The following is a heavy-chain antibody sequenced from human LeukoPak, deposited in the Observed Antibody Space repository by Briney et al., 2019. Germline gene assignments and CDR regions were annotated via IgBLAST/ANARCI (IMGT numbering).Heavy chain of an antibody. V-gene: IGHV3-7*01. CDR2: IKPDGSEK. Sequence: PGGSLRLSCAASGFTFSSYAMSWVRQAPGKGLEWVANIKPDGSEKDYVDSVKGRFTISRDNAKNSLYLQMNSLSAEDTAVYYCVRDWWFGESWVFQRWGQGTLVTVSS. D-gene: IGHD3-10*01. J-gene: IGHJ1*01. CDR1: GFTFSSYA. CDR3: VRDWWFGESWVFQR.